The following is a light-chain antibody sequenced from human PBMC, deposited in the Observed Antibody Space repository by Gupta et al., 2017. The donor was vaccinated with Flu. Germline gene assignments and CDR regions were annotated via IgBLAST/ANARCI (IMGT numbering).Light chain of an antibody. CDR2: GVS. CDR3: SAHTTTSTL. Sequence: QSITISCTGRNSDVSGYNYVSWYQQHPGEAPRLMIYGVSNRPSGVSNRFSGSKSGNTASLTISGLQPEDEADYYCSAHTTTSTLFGGGTRLTVL. J-gene: IGLJ3*02. CDR1: NSDVSGYNY. V-gene: IGLV2-14*01.